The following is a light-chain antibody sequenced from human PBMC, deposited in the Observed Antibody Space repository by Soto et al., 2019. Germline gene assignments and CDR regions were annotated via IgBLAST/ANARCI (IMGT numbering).Light chain of an antibody. CDR3: QQYENLPLT. CDR1: QDISNY. CDR2: DVS. V-gene: IGKV1-33*01. J-gene: IGKJ4*01. Sequence: DIPMTQSPSSLSASVGDRVTITCQASQDISNYLNWYQQKPGKAPKLLIYDVSKLETGVPSRFSGSGSGTDFTVIISSLQPEDIGTYYCQQYENLPLTFGGGTKVEIK.